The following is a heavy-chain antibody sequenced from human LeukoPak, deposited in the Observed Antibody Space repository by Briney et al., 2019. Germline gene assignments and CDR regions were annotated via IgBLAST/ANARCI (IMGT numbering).Heavy chain of an antibody. Sequence: GGSLRLSCAASGFTFSSYEMNWVRQAPGKGLEWVSYISSSGSTIYYADSVKGRFTISRDNAKNSLYLQMNSLRAEDTAVYYCARDCGGGSCYGPYDAFDIWGQGTMVTVST. V-gene: IGHV3-48*03. CDR2: ISSSGSTI. CDR3: ARDCGGGSCYGPYDAFDI. D-gene: IGHD2-15*01. J-gene: IGHJ3*02. CDR1: GFTFSSYE.